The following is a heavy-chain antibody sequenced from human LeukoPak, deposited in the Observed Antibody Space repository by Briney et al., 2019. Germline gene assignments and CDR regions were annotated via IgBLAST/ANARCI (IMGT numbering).Heavy chain of an antibody. CDR1: GFTFSSYW. CDR3: ARDNTPRGYYDSSGAGGY. CDR2: INKDGGEK. V-gene: IGHV3-7*03. J-gene: IGHJ4*02. D-gene: IGHD3-22*01. Sequence: PGGSLRLSCAASGFTFSSYWMSWVRQAPGKGLEWVANINKDGGEKYYVDSVKGRFTISRDNAKNSLYLQMNSLRADDTAVYYCARDNTPRGYYDSSGAGGYWGQGTLVTVSS.